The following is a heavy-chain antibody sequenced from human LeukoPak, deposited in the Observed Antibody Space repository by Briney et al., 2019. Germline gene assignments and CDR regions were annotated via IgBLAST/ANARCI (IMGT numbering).Heavy chain of an antibody. V-gene: IGHV5-51*01. CDR3: ARLVEYSSSWYFQNYYYYYMDV. D-gene: IGHD6-13*01. J-gene: IGHJ6*03. CDR1: GYSFTSYW. Sequence: GESLKISCKGSGYSFTSYWIGWVRQMPGKGLEWMGIIYPGDSDTRYSPSFQGQVTISADKSISTAYLQWSSLKASDTAMYYCARLVEYSSSWYFQNYYYYYMDVWGKGTTVTISS. CDR2: IYPGDSDT.